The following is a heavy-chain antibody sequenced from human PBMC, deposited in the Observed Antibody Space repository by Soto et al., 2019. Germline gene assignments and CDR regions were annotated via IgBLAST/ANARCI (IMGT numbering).Heavy chain of an antibody. D-gene: IGHD3-3*01. CDR1: GYSFTSYW. CDR3: ARHKGDTIFGVVIPQGDYYYYGMDV. CDR2: IYPGDSDT. Sequence: GESLKISCKGSGYSFTSYWIGWVRQMPGKGLEWMGIIYPGDSDTRYSPSFQGQVTISADKSISTAYLQRSSLKASDTAMYYCARHKGDTIFGVVIPQGDYYYYGMDVWGQGTTVTVSS. J-gene: IGHJ6*02. V-gene: IGHV5-51*01.